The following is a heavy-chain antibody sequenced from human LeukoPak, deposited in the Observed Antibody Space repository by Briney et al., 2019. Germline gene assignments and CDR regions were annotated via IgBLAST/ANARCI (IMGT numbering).Heavy chain of an antibody. CDR2: INSGGSGT. V-gene: IGHV3-74*01. CDR3: ATSLGPLTEY. CDR1: GFAFSSNW. J-gene: IGHJ4*02. Sequence: PGGSPRLSCAASGFAFSSNWMHRVRQTPGKGLVWVSRINSGGSGTSYADSVEGRFTISRDNAKNTLYLQMNSLRAEDTAVYYCATSLGPLTEYWGQGTLVTVSS. D-gene: IGHD7-27*01.